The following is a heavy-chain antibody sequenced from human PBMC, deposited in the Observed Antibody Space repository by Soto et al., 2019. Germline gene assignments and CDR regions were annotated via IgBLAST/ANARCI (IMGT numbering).Heavy chain of an antibody. Sequence: EVQLVESGGGLVTPGGSLRLSCAASGFSFSNGWMSWVRQAPGKGLEWVGRIKSKIDGGTTDYAGHVKGRFTISRDNSKNTMYLQMHRLQTEDPDVYYCYTDDWEWGQGTLVTVSS. D-gene: IGHD2-21*01. V-gene: IGHV3-15*01. CDR1: GFSFSNGW. J-gene: IGHJ4*02. CDR3: YTDDWE. CDR2: IKSKIDGGTT.